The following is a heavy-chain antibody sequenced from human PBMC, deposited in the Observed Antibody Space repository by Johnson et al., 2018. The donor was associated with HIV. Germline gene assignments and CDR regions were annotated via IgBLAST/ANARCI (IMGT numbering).Heavy chain of an antibody. CDR1: GFTFDDYA. Sequence: VQLVESGGGSVQPGRSLRLSCAASGFTFDDYAMHWVRQAPGKGLEWVSGISWNSGSIGHADSVKGRFTISRDNSKNTLYLQMNSLRAEDTAVYYCARARDRSSSRDAFDIWGQGTMVIVSS. CDR2: ISWNSGSI. CDR3: ARARDRSSSRDAFDI. J-gene: IGHJ3*02. D-gene: IGHD6-13*01. V-gene: IGHV3-9*01.